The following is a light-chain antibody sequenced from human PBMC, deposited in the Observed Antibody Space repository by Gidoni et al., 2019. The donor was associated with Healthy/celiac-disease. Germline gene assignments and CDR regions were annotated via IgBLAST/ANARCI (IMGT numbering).Light chain of an antibody. Sequence: SYELTQPPSVSVSPGQTARIPCSGDALPKQYAYWYQQKPGQAPVLVIYKDSERPSGIPERFSGSSSGTTVTLTISGVQAEDEADYYCQSADSSGTEGVFGGGTKLTVL. CDR1: ALPKQY. V-gene: IGLV3-25*03. CDR3: QSADSSGTEGV. J-gene: IGLJ2*01. CDR2: KDS.